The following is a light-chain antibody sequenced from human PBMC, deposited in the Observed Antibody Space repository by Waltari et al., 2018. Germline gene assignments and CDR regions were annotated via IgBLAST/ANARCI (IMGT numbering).Light chain of an antibody. CDR3: QSYDSSQRCVV. V-gene: IGLV1-40*01. CDR2: SNT. Sequence: QSVLTQPPSVSGAPGQRVTIPCTGSSSNVGAGYDVHWYQQLPGTAPKLLIYSNTDRPSGVPDRFSGSSSGTSASLDITGLQAEDEADYYCQSYDSSQRCVVFGGGTKLTVL. CDR1: SSNVGAGYD. J-gene: IGLJ2*01.